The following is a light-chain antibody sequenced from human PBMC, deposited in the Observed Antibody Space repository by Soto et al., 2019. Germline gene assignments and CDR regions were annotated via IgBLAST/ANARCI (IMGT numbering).Light chain of an antibody. CDR3: AAWDDRLNGHV. Sequence: QSVRTQPPSASGTPGQRVTISCSGSSSNIGSTAVNWYQQLPGTAPKLLIYSNNQRPSGVPDRFSGSKSGTSASLAISGLQSEDEADYYCAAWDDRLNGHVFGTGTKVTVL. CDR2: SNN. V-gene: IGLV1-44*01. J-gene: IGLJ1*01. CDR1: SSNIGSTA.